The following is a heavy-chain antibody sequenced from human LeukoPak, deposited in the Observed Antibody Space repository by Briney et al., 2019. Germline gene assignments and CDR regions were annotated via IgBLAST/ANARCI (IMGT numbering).Heavy chain of an antibody. J-gene: IGHJ4*02. CDR1: GYTFTGYY. D-gene: IGHD1-26*01. V-gene: IGHV1-2*02. CDR3: ARVAGIRHGAPSY. Sequence: ASVKVSCKASGYTFTGYYMHWVRQAPGQGLEWMGWINPNSGGTNYAQKFQGRVTMTRDTSISTAYMELSRLRSDGTAVYYCARVAGIRHGAPSYWGQGTQVTVPS. CDR2: INPNSGGT.